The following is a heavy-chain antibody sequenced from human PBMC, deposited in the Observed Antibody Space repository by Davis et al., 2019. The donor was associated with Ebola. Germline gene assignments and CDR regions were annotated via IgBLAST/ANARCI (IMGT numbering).Heavy chain of an antibody. CDR1: GYTFTSYG. D-gene: IGHD4-23*01. Sequence: AASVKVSCKASGYTFTSYGISWVRQAPGQGLEWMGWINPNSGGTNYAQKFQGWVTMTRDTSISTAYMELSRLRSDDTAVYYCARITLVGYYFDYWGQGTLVTVSS. CDR2: INPNSGGT. V-gene: IGHV1-2*04. CDR3: ARITLVGYYFDY. J-gene: IGHJ4*02.